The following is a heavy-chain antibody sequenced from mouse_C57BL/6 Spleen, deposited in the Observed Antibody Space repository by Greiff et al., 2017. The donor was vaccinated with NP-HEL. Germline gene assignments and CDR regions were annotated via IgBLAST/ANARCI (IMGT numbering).Heavy chain of an antibody. CDR1: GYTFTSYW. V-gene: IGHV1-59*01. D-gene: IGHD2-2*01. CDR2: IDPSDSYP. J-gene: IGHJ4*01. Sequence: QVQLQQPGAELVRPGTSVKLSCKASGYTFTSYWMHWVKQRPGQGLEWIGVIDPSDSYPNYNQKFKGKATLTVDTSSSPAYMQLSSLPSEDSAVYYCARGYGYEMYYYAMDYWGQGTSVTVSS. CDR3: ARGYGYEMYYYAMDY.